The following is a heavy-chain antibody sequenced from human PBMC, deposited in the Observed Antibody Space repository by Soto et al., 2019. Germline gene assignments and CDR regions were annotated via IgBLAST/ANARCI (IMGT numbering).Heavy chain of an antibody. Sequence: ASVKVSCKASGYTFTSYGISWVRQAPGQGLEWMGWISAYNGNTNYAQKLQGRVTMTTDTSTSTAYMELRSLRSDDTAVYYCARDYYYDSSGYYPLDYWGQGTLVTAPQ. CDR1: GYTFTSYG. CDR3: ARDYYYDSSGYYPLDY. D-gene: IGHD3-22*01. CDR2: ISAYNGNT. J-gene: IGHJ4*02. V-gene: IGHV1-18*04.